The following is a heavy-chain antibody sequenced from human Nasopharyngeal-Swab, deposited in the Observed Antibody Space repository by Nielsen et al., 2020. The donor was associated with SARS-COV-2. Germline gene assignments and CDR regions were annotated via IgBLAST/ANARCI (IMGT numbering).Heavy chain of an antibody. J-gene: IGHJ5*02. CDR1: GVSITSQY. CDR3: AKEGATGWFDP. CDR2: ISHNSGT. V-gene: IGHV4-59*11. Sequence: GSLRLSCTVSGVSITSQYWSWIRQPPGKGLEWIGYISHNSGTSYSPSLKSRVTMFLDTSKNQFSLRLRSLNAADTAVHYCAKEGATGWFDPWGQGTLVTVSS.